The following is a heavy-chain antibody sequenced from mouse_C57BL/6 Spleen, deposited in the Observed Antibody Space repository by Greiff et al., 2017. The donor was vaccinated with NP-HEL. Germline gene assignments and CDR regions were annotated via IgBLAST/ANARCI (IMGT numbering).Heavy chain of an antibody. D-gene: IGHD2-2*01. Sequence: EVKLMESGGGLVKPGGSLKLSCAASGFTFSSYAMSWVRQTPEKRLEWVATISDGGSYTYYPDNVKGRFTISRDNAKNNLYLQMSHLKSEDTAMYYCAREGIYYGYDRVFAYWGQGTLVTVSA. CDR2: ISDGGSYT. CDR1: GFTFSSYA. V-gene: IGHV5-4*01. CDR3: AREGIYYGYDRVFAY. J-gene: IGHJ3*01.